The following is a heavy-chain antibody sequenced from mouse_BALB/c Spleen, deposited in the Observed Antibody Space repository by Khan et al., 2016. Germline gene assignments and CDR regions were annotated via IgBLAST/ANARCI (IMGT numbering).Heavy chain of an antibody. J-gene: IGHJ1*01. Sequence: EVQLLETGGGLVQPGGSRGLSCEGSGFTFSGFWMSWGRQTPGETLEWIVDINSDGSAINYAPSIKDRFTIFRDNDKSTLYLQMSNVRSEDTATYFCMRYGNYWYFDVWGAGTTVTVSS. CDR2: INSDGSAI. CDR3: MRYGNYWYFDV. V-gene: IGHV11-2*02. CDR1: GFTFSGFW. D-gene: IGHD2-1*01.